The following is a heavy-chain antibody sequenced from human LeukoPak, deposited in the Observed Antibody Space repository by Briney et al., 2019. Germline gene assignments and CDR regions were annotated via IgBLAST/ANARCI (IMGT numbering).Heavy chain of an antibody. Sequence: GRSLRLSCAASGFTFSSYVMHWVRQAPGKGLEWVAIISYDGSNEYYADSVKGRFTISRDNSKNTLYLQMNSLRAEDTAVYYCASYRGYCSGGSCYRYYYYYYMDVWGKGTTVTVSS. CDR1: GFTFSSYV. D-gene: IGHD2-15*01. CDR2: ISYDGSNE. J-gene: IGHJ6*03. V-gene: IGHV3-30*04. CDR3: ASYRGYCSGGSCYRYYYYYYMDV.